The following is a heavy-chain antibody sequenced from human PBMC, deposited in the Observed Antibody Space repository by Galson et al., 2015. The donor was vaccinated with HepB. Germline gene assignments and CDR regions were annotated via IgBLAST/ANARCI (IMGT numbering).Heavy chain of an antibody. Sequence: SLRLSCAASGLTLSSYTMSWVRQSPGRGLQWVSYISTNGATTYYTDSVKGRFFISRDNSQNTLFLQMNSLRADDTAIYFCAKVFPEKTDGWYRQALYYFDSWGQGTRVTVSS. CDR1: GLTLSSYT. V-gene: IGHV3-23*01. CDR3: AKVFPEKTDGWYRQALYYFDS. CDR2: ISTNGATT. D-gene: IGHD6-19*01. J-gene: IGHJ4*02.